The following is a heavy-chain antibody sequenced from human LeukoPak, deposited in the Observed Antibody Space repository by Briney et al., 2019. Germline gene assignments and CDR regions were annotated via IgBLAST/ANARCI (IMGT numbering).Heavy chain of an antibody. V-gene: IGHV1-24*01. CDR3: ATDSSYDILTGYPHFDY. Sequence: ASVKVSCKVSRYTLTELSMHWVRQAPGKGLEWMGGFDPEDGETIYAQKFQGRVTMTEDTSTDTAYMELSSLRSEDTAVYYCATDSSYDILTGYPHFDYWGQGTLVTVSS. CDR2: FDPEDGET. CDR1: RYTLTELS. J-gene: IGHJ4*02. D-gene: IGHD3-9*01.